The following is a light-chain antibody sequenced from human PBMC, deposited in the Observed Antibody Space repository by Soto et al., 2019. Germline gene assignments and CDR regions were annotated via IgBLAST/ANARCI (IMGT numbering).Light chain of an antibody. V-gene: IGKV3-11*01. J-gene: IGKJ4*01. CDR2: DAS. Sequence: EIVLTQSPATLSLSPGERATLSCRASQSVSSYLAWYQQKPGQAPRLLLYDASNSPTGIPARFSGSGSGTDFTLTISSLEPEDFAIYYCQQRSNWLTFGGGTKVEVE. CDR1: QSVSSY. CDR3: QQRSNWLT.